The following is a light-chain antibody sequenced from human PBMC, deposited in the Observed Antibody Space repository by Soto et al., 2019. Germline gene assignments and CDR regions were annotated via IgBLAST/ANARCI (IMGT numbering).Light chain of an antibody. J-gene: IGKJ1*01. Sequence: AMQLTQSPSSLSASVGDRVTITCRTSQGISSALAWYQQKPGKAPQLLIYDASSLESGVPSRFSGSGSGTDFTLTISSLQPEDFATYYCQQFNSYPRTFGQGTKVEIK. CDR3: QQFNSYPRT. CDR2: DAS. CDR1: QGISSA. V-gene: IGKV1-13*02.